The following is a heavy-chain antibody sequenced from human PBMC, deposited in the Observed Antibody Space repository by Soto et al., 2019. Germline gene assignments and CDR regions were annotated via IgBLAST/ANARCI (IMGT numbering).Heavy chain of an antibody. CDR3: ARDPALARQLVPLYYFDY. D-gene: IGHD6-13*01. CDR1: GFTFSSYG. J-gene: IGHJ4*02. Sequence: PGGSLRLSCAASGFTFSSYGMHWVRQAPGKGLEWVAVIWYDGSNKYYADSVKGRFTISRDNSKNTLYLQMNSLRAEDTAVYYCARDPALARQLVPLYYFDYWDQGTLVTVSS. CDR2: IWYDGSNK. V-gene: IGHV3-33*01.